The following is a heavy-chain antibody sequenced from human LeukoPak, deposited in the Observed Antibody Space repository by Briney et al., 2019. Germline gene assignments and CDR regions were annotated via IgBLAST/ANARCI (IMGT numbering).Heavy chain of an antibody. Sequence: ASVKVSCKASVYTFTDYYMHWLRQAPGKGLEWMGWINPNSGGKNYAQRFQGRVTMTRDTAISTAYMELIRLISDDTAVYYCATYSSAYYSGFDYWGQGTLVTVSS. CDR3: ATYSSAYYSGFDY. CDR1: VYTFTDYY. J-gene: IGHJ4*02. V-gene: IGHV1-2*02. CDR2: INPNSGGK. D-gene: IGHD3-22*01.